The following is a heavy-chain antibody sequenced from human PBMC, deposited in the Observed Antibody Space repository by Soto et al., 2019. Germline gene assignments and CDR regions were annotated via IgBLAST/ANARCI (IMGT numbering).Heavy chain of an antibody. V-gene: IGHV3-33*01. CDR1: GFTFSSYG. CDR2: IWYDASNK. CDR3: ARSYSGYDSVGY. Sequence: GSLRLSCAASGFTFSSYGMHWVRQAPGKGLEWVAIIWYDASNKYYADSVKGRFTISRDNSKNTLFLQMNSLRAEDTAVYYCARSYSGYDSVGYWGQGTLVTVSS. J-gene: IGHJ4*02. D-gene: IGHD5-12*01.